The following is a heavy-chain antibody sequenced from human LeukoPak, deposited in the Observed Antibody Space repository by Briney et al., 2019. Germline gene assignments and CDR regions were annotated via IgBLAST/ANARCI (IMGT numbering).Heavy chain of an antibody. D-gene: IGHD3-9*01. CDR3: ARLRKGRYFGYIFDY. CDR1: GGSFSSTTYY. J-gene: IGHJ4*02. V-gene: IGHV4-39*01. CDR2: VYYTGST. Sequence: PSETLSLTCAVSGGSFSSTTYYWGWMPQPPGRGLVWLVNVYYTGSTYCNPSLKSRVTMSVDTSKNQFSLTMTSVTAADTAVYYCARLRKGRYFGYIFDYGGQGTLATVSS.